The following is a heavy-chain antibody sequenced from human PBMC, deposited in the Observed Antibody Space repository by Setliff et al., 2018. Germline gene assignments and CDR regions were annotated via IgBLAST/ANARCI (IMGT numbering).Heavy chain of an antibody. Sequence: PSETLSLTCTVSGGSISSHYWSWIRQPPGKGLEWIGYIYYSGSTNYNPSLKSRVTISVDTSKNQFSLKLSSVTAADTAVYYCARDQGRDYYYYYYMDVWGKGTTVTAP. CDR1: GGSISSHY. CDR3: ARDQGRDYYYYYYMDV. V-gene: IGHV4-59*11. CDR2: IYYSGST. D-gene: IGHD3-10*01. J-gene: IGHJ6*03.